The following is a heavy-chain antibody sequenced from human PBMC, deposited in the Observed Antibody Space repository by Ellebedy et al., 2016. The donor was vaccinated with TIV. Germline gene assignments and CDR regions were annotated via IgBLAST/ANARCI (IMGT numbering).Heavy chain of an antibody. D-gene: IGHD1-26*01. CDR1: GFTFRNYN. V-gene: IGHV3-21*04. CDR2: ISSSSSYK. J-gene: IGHJ5*02. Sequence: GESLKISCAASGFTFRNYNMNWVRQAPGKGLEWVSAISSSSSYKYYANSVKGRFTISIDNAENALYRQMISLRTEDTAIYYCATLGLVGALGDWFDPWGQGTLVTVSS. CDR3: ATLGLVGALGDWFDP.